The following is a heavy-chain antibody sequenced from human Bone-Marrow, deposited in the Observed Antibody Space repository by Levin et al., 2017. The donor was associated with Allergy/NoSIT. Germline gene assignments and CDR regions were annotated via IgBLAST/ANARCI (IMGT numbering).Heavy chain of an antibody. D-gene: IGHD3-3*01. J-gene: IGHJ6*02. CDR1: GGTFSSYA. V-gene: IGHV1-69*13. CDR3: AREWLLLDSPVHTMDV. Sequence: GASVKVSCKASGGTFSSYAISWVQQAPGQGLEWMGGIIPIFGTANYAQKFQGRVTITADESTSTAYMELSSLRSEDTAVYYCAREWLLLDSPVHTMDVWGQGTTVTVSS. CDR2: IIPIFGTA.